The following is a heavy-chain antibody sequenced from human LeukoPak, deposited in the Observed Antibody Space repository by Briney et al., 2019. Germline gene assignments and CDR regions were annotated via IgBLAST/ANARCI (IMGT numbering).Heavy chain of an antibody. D-gene: IGHD3-9*01. J-gene: IGHJ4*02. Sequence: GGSLRLSCAASGFTFSDYYMSWIRQAPGKGLEWVSVIYGGGSTYYADSVKGRFTISRHDSENTVYLQMNSLRPEDTAVYYCASTRVTIQGTTQNWGQGTLVTVSS. CDR3: ASTRVTIQGTTQN. V-gene: IGHV3-53*04. CDR2: IYGGGST. CDR1: GFTFSDYY.